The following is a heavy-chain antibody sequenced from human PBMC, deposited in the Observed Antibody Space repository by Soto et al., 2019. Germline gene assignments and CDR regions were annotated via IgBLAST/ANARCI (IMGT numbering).Heavy chain of an antibody. Sequence: EVQLVESGGGLIQPGGSLRFSCAASGFTVSSNYMSWVRQAPGKGLEWVSVIYSGGSTYYADSVKGRFTISRDNSKNTLYLQMNSLRAEYTAVYYCARDRVESGYPEYFQHWGQGTLVTVSS. V-gene: IGHV3-53*01. CDR3: ARDRVESGYPEYFQH. CDR1: GFTVSSNY. D-gene: IGHD3-22*01. J-gene: IGHJ1*01. CDR2: IYSGGST.